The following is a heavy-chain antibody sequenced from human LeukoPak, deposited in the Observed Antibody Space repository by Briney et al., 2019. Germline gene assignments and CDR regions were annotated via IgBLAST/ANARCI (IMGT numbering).Heavy chain of an antibody. CDR3: ARGHDHHIY. CDR1: GGSISTYF. D-gene: IGHD1-14*01. J-gene: IGHJ4*02. CDR2: ITSGSYA. V-gene: IGHV3-11*06. Sequence: LTCTVSGGSISTYFWSWIRQAPGKGLEWVSYITSGSYANYADSVKGRFTISRDNAKNSLYLHMNRLRAEDTAVYYCARGHDHHIYWGQGTLVTVSS.